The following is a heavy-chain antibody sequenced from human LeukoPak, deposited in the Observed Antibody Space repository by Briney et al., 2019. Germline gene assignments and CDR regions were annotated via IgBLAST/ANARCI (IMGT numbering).Heavy chain of an antibody. CDR1: GFTFSSYS. Sequence: NSGGSLRLSCAAFGFTFSSYSMNWVRQAPGKGLEWVSSISSSSSYIYYADSVKGRFTISRDNAKNSLYLQMNSLRAEDTAVYYCARDLWNPAAAGLGYYYYYYYGMDVWGQGTTVTVSS. V-gene: IGHV3-21*01. D-gene: IGHD6-13*01. CDR3: ARDLWNPAAAGLGYYYYYYYGMDV. J-gene: IGHJ6*02. CDR2: ISSSSSYI.